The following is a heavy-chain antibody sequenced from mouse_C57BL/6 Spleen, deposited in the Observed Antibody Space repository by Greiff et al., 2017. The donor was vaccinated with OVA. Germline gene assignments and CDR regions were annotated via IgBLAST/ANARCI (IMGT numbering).Heavy chain of an antibody. CDR1: GFTFSSYA. CDR3: ARTYGNYPSWFAY. CDR2: ISDGGSYT. V-gene: IGHV5-4*01. D-gene: IGHD2-1*01. J-gene: IGHJ3*01. Sequence: EVHLVESGGGLVKPGGSLKLSCAASGFTFSSYAMSWVRQTPDKRLEWVATISDGGSYTYYPANVQGRFTISRDNAKNNLYLQMSHLKSEDTAMYYCARTYGNYPSWFAYWGQGTLVTVSA.